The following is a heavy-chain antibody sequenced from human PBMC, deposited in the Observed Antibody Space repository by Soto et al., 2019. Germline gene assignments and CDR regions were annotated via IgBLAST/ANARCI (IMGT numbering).Heavy chain of an antibody. Sequence: ASLKVSCKASGYSFSTYEINWLRQAPGQGLEWIGWVSAYRDYTDYAEKFQDRVTMTTDTSTNTAYMELRSLTYNDTAVYYCARDVGDESITYNDACDVWGQGTMVTVSS. CDR3: ARDVGDESITYNDACDV. V-gene: IGHV1-18*01. J-gene: IGHJ3*01. CDR1: GYSFSTYE. CDR2: VSAYRDYT. D-gene: IGHD3-10*01.